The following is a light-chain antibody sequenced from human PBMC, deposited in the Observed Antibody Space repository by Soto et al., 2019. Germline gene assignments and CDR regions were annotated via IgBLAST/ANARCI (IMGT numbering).Light chain of an antibody. CDR2: DVS. V-gene: IGLV2-14*01. CDR3: SSYTSGNTRV. Sequence: QSALTQPASVSGSPGQSITISCTGTSSDVGDYNYVSWYQQHPGKAPKLMIYDVSNRPSGVSNRFSDSKSGNTASLTISGLQAEDEADYYCSSYTSGNTRVFGGGTKLTVL. J-gene: IGLJ2*01. CDR1: SSDVGDYNY.